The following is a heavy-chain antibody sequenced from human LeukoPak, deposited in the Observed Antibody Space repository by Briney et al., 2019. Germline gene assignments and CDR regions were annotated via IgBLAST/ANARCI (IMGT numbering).Heavy chain of an antibody. CDR3: AKGHYYDSSGYSAFDS. J-gene: IGHJ3*02. V-gene: IGHV3-23*01. D-gene: IGHD3-22*01. CDR2: ISDSGGST. CDR1: GFTFNNYG. Sequence: PGGSLRLSCAASGFTFNNYGMSWVRQAPGKGLEWVSGISDSGGSTSYADSVKGRFSISRDNSKNMLYLQMNGLRVDDTAVYYCAKGHYYDSSGYSAFDSWGQGILVTVSS.